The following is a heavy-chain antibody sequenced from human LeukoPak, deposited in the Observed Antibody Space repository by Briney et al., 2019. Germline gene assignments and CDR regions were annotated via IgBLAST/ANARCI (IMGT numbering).Heavy chain of an antibody. Sequence: PGGSLRLSCVASGFTFSSYSMNWVRQAPGKGLEWVSYISSSGGSIYYADSVKGRFTVSRDNAKNSLYLQMNSLRVEDTAVYYCARSHGDYPLFSLSHLNIWGQGTMVTVSS. CDR1: GFTFSSYS. J-gene: IGHJ3*02. CDR3: ARSHGDYPLFSLSHLNI. D-gene: IGHD4-17*01. CDR2: ISSSGGSI. V-gene: IGHV3-48*01.